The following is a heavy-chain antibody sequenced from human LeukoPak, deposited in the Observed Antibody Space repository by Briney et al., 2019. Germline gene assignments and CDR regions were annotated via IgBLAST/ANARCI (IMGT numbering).Heavy chain of an antibody. CDR2: IDKKDKGYATAT. Sequence: GGSLRLSCAASGFTFSGSAIHWVRQSSGKGLEWVGQIDKKDKGYATATAYAASVKGRFTISRDDSINTAYLQMNSLKTEDTAVYYCTPTGEVRELGSCGGQGTLVTVSS. J-gene: IGHJ4*02. CDR3: TPTGEVRELGSC. D-gene: IGHD7-27*01. CDR1: GFTFSGSA. V-gene: IGHV3-73*01.